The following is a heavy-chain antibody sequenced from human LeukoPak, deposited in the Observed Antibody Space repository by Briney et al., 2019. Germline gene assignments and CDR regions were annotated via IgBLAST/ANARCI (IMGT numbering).Heavy chain of an antibody. V-gene: IGHV4-39*07. J-gene: IGHJ5*02. CDR3: ARRWDTAAGFDP. Sequence: WVRQPPGKGLEWIGSIYYGGTTYYNPSLKSRVTVSVDTSMNQFSLKLNSVTAADTAVYYCARRWDTAAGFDPWGQGTLVIVSS. D-gene: IGHD5-18*01. CDR2: IYYGGTT.